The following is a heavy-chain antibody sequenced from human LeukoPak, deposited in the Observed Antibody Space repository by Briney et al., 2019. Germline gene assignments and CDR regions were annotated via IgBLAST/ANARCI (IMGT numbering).Heavy chain of an antibody. Sequence: GGSLRLSCAASGFTFSGHEMNWVRRTPGKGLEWLSYISTTGSTIYYADSVKGRFTISRDNAKNSLYLQMNSLRAEDTAIYYCARADPYGDSTPDYWGQGTPVTVSS. CDR2: ISTTGSTI. CDR3: ARADPYGDSTPDY. CDR1: GFTFSGHE. D-gene: IGHD4-17*01. J-gene: IGHJ4*02. V-gene: IGHV3-48*03.